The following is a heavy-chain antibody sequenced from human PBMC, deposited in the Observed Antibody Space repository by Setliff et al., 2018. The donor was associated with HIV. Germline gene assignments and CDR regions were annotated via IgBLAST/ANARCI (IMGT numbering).Heavy chain of an antibody. J-gene: IGHJ6*03. CDR1: GYTFTRHY. CDR3: AKDLFEGWELPNYMDV. V-gene: IGHV1-2*02. D-gene: IGHD1-26*01. CDR2: INPNSGDT. Sequence: ASVKVSCKASGYTFTRHYLQWVRLAPGQWPEWMGWINPNSGDTNCAQKFQGRVTMTRDTSINAAYIALSSLTSDDTAFYYCAKDLFEGWELPNYMDVWGKGTTVTVSS.